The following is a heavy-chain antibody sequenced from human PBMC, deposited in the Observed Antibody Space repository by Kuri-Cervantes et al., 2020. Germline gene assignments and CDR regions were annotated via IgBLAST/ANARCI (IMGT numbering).Heavy chain of an antibody. J-gene: IGHJ4*02. D-gene: IGHD6-13*01. V-gene: IGHV3-30*02. CDR1: GFTFSSYG. CDR3: AKAPGVSSSRFGDYFDY. CDR2: IRYDGSNK. Sequence: GGSLRLSCAASGFTFSSYGMHWVRQAPGKGLEWVAFIRYDGSNKYYADSVKGRFTISRDNSKNTLYLQMNSLRAEDTAVYYCAKAPGVSSSRFGDYFDYWGQGTLVTVSS.